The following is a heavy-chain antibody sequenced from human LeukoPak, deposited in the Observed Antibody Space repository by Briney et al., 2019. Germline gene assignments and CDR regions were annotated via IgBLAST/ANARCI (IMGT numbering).Heavy chain of an antibody. CDR2: ISYDGSNK. D-gene: IGHD6-13*01. CDR1: GFTFSSYG. CDR3: AKDSVGSSCPGY. J-gene: IGHJ4*02. Sequence: GGSLRLSCAASGFTFSSYGMHWVRQAPGKGLEWVAVISYDGSNKYYADSVKGRFTNSRDNSKNTLYLQMNSLRAEDTAVYYCAKDSVGSSCPGYWGQGTLVTVSS. V-gene: IGHV3-30*18.